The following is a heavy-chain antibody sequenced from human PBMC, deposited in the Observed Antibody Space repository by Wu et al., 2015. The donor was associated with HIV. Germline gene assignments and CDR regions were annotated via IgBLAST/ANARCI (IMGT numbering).Heavy chain of an antibody. J-gene: IGHJ4*01. Sequence: QVQMFQSGAEVKKPGASVMVSCKTSGYNFNGYYIHWVRQAPGQGLEWIGCISPNSGVTKYAQKFQGRVTMTRDTSITTAYMGLTSLTSDDTAIYYCARVVEGVQVRYGYDYWGQGTRVTVSS. D-gene: IGHD6-25*01. CDR1: GYNFNGYY. V-gene: IGHV1-2*02. CDR3: ARVVEGVQVRYGYDY. CDR2: ISPNSGVT.